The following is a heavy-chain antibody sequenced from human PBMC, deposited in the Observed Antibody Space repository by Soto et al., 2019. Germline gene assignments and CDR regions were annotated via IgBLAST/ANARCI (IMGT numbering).Heavy chain of an antibody. D-gene: IGHD6-13*01. CDR2: ISYDGSDK. CDR1: GFTFRSTG. J-gene: IGHJ4*02. Sequence: PGGSLRLSCAASGFTFRSTGIHWVRQAPGKGLEWVAVISYDGSDKYYADPVKGRVTIFRDNSKNTVYMEMSSLRAEDTAVYYCAKDYSSSWFYFDSWGQGTLVTVSS. CDR3: AKDYSSSWFYFDS. V-gene: IGHV3-30*18.